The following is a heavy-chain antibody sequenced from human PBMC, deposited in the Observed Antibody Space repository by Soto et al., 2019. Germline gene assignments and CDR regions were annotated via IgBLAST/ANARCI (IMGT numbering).Heavy chain of an antibody. J-gene: IGHJ4*02. CDR1: GFPFSGYG. Sequence: EVQLVESGGGLVKPGGSLRLSCAASGFPFSGYGMNWVRQAPGKGLEWISSISHSSSYIYYADSVKGRFTVSRDTAKNSLYLQMNSLRAEDTAVYYCASCYGDYEFPCEYWGQGTLVTVSS. CDR3: ASCYGDYEFPCEY. CDR2: ISHSSSYI. D-gene: IGHD4-17*01. V-gene: IGHV3-21*06.